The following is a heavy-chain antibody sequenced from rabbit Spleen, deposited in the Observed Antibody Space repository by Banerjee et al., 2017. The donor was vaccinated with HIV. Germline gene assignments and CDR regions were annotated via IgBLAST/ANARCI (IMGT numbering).Heavy chain of an antibody. V-gene: IGHV1S40*01. CDR3: ARDTGSSFSSYGMDL. CDR2: IAGSSSGFT. Sequence: QSLEESGGDLVQPEASLTLTCKASGFSFSSSDYICWVRQAPGKGLEWISCIAGSSSGFTYSATWATGRFTFSKTSSTTVTLQMTSLTVADTATYFCARDTGSSFSSYGMDLWGPGTLVTVS. CDR1: GFSFSSSDY. D-gene: IGHD8-1*01. J-gene: IGHJ6*01.